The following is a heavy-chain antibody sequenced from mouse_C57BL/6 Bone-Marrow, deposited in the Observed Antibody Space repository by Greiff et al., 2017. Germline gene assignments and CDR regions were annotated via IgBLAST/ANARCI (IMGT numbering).Heavy chain of an antibody. CDR2: IFPGSGSP. CDR1: GYTFTSHW. CDR3: ARGSSSGLFAY. V-gene: IGHV1-56*01. J-gene: IGHJ3*01. Sequence: VQLMQSGPELVRPGASVKLSCKAPGYTFTSHWMPWVRQRPGQGLEWIGEIFPGSGSPYYHEKFKGKATLTVDTSSSTAYMQLSSLTSEVSAVCFCARGSSSGLFAYWGQGTLVTVSA. D-gene: IGHD3-1*01.